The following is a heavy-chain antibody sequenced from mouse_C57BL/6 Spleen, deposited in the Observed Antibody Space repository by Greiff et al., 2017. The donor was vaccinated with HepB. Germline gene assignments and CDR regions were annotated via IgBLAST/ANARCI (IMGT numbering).Heavy chain of an antibody. CDR2: TFYSGIT. CDR1: GFSINSDCY. CDR3: AREISYDGGYYAMDY. J-gene: IGHJ4*01. Sequence: EVKLVESGPSLVRPSQTLSLTCTVTGFSINSDCYWIWIRQFPGNKLEYIGYTFYSGITYYNPSLESRTYITRDASKNQFSLKLSSVTTEDTATYYCAREISYDGGYYAMDYWGQGTSVTVSS. D-gene: IGHD2-12*01. V-gene: IGHV3-3*01.